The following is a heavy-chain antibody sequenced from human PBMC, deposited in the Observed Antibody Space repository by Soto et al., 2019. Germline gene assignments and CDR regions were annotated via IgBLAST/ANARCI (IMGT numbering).Heavy chain of an antibody. J-gene: IGHJ3*02. CDR1: GGTFSSYA. D-gene: IGHD6-19*01. V-gene: IGHV1-69*01. CDR2: IIPIFGTA. CDR3: ARAGSSGWFQQNDAFDI. Sequence: QVQLVQSGAEVKKPGSSVKVSCKASGGTFSSYAISWVRQAPGQGLEWMGGIIPIFGTANYAQKFQGRVTISADESTSTAYMELSSLRSEDTAVYYCARAGSSGWFQQNDAFDIWGQGTMVTVSS.